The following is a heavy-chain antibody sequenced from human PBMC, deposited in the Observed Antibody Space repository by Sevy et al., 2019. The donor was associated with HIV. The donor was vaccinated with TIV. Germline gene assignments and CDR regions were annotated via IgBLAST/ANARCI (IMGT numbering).Heavy chain of an antibody. D-gene: IGHD4-17*01. CDR2: ISYDGNDK. CDR1: GFAFSNYYA. V-gene: IGHV3-30-3*01. Sequence: GGSRRLSCAASGFAFSNYYAMYWVRQAPGKGLKWVALISYDGNDKYYADSVKGRFTISRENFKNTLYLQMNSLTAEDTAVYYCARPRANYVDNYFFYAMDVWGQGTTVTVSS. J-gene: IGHJ6*02. CDR3: ARPRANYVDNYFFYAMDV.